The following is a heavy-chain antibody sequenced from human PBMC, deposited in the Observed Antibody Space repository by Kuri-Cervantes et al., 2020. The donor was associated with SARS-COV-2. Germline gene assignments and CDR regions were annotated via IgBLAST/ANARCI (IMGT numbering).Heavy chain of an antibody. J-gene: IGHJ5*02. CDR1: SGSIRSDY. CDR3: ARVLNSGSYPYRGNWFDP. CDR2: IHYTGST. Sequence: SETLSLTCTVSSGSIRSDYWSWIRQPPGKGLEWLGYIHYTGSTNYSPSLQSRVTISVDTSKNQFSLKLSSVTAADTAVYYCARVLNSGSYPYRGNWFDPWGQGTLVTVSS. V-gene: IGHV4-59*12. D-gene: IGHD3-10*01.